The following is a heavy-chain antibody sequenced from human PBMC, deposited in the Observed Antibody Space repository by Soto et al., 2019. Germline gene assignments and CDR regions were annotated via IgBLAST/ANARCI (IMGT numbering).Heavy chain of an antibody. Sequence: EEQLVESGGGLVQPGGSLTLSCAASGFSFSDYYMEWVRQAPGKGLEWVARSRNKVKSYTTDYAASVKGRFTISRDLSKNSLYLEMNNQKTEDTAVYYCSKLEGGWGQGTLVSVSS. D-gene: IGHD3-3*01. CDR1: GFSFSDYY. CDR3: SKLEGG. V-gene: IGHV3-72*01. J-gene: IGHJ4*02. CDR2: SRNKVKSYTT.